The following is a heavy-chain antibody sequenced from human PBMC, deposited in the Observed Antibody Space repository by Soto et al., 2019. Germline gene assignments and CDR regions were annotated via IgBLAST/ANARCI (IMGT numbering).Heavy chain of an antibody. Sequence: SATLSLTCSVSGGSISPHYRTWFRQPPGKGLEWIGYVYYSGSTNYNPSLKSRVTISVDTSKNQFSLKLRSVTAADTAVYYCARVLIAVAGTLSAFDIWGQGTLVTVSS. V-gene: IGHV4-59*11. CDR3: ARVLIAVAGTLSAFDI. J-gene: IGHJ3*02. D-gene: IGHD6-19*01. CDR2: VYYSGST. CDR1: GGSISPHY.